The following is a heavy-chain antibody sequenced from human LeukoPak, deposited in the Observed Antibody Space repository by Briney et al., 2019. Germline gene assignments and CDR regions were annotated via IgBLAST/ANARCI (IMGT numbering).Heavy chain of an antibody. V-gene: IGHV3-23*01. CDR2: ISGSGGST. CDR1: GFTFSSYA. D-gene: IGHD6-19*01. CDR3: AKAYSSGWYYFDY. Sequence: GGSLRLSCAASGFTFSSYAMSWVRQAPGKGLEWVSAISGSGGSTHYADSVKGRFTISRDNSKNTLYLQMNSLRAEDTAVYYCAKAYSSGWYYFDYWGQGTLVTVSS. J-gene: IGHJ4*02.